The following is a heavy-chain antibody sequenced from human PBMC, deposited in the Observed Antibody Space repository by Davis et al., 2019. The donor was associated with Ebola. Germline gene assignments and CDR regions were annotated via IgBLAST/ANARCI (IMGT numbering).Heavy chain of an antibody. CDR3: ARDQIYYDFWSGYSPYYFDY. D-gene: IGHD3-3*01. Sequence: GGSLRLSCAASGFTFSSYSMNWVRQAPGKGLEWVSSISSSSSYIYYADSVKGRFTISRDNAKNSLYLQMNSLRAEDTAVYYCARDQIYYDFWSGYSPYYFDYWGQGTLVTVSS. CDR1: GFTFSSYS. J-gene: IGHJ4*02. CDR2: ISSSSSYI. V-gene: IGHV3-21*01.